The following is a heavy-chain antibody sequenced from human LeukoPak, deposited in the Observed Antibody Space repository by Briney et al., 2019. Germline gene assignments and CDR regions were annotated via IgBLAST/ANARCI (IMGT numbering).Heavy chain of an antibody. Sequence: PGGSLRLSCAASGFTVSSNYMSWVRQAPGKGLEWVSVIYSGGSTYYEDSVKGRFTISRDNSKNTLYLQMNSLRAEDTAVYYCARRDSYGYEYDYWGQGTLVTVSS. CDR2: IYSGGST. D-gene: IGHD5-18*01. CDR1: GFTVSSNY. J-gene: IGHJ4*02. CDR3: ARRDSYGYEYDY. V-gene: IGHV3-53*01.